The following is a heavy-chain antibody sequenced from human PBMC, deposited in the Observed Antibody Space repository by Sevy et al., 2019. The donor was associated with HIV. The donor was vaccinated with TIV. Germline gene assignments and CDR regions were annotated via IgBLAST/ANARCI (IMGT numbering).Heavy chain of an antibody. V-gene: IGHV3-21*01. CDR1: GFTFSSYS. D-gene: IGHD5-18*01. CDR3: ARDRPARYSYGRPKDAFDI. Sequence: GGSLRLSCAASGFTFSSYSMNWVHQAPGKGLEWVSSISSSSSYIYYADSVKGRFTISRDNAKNSLYLQMNSLRAEDTAVYYCARDRPARYSYGRPKDAFDIWGQGTMVTVSS. J-gene: IGHJ3*02. CDR2: ISSSSSYI.